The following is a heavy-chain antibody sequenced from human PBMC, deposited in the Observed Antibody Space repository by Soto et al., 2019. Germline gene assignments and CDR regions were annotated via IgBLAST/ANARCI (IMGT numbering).Heavy chain of an antibody. Sequence: PSETLSLTCTVSGGSVNSGTDYWSWSRQPPGKGLEWIGYTSNSGSAKYNLTLKSRVTITTDTSTNHFSLKLTSVTAADTAVYFCARVRWLSEYDILTGYYSFDQWGRGTMVTVPS. CDR3: ARVRWLSEYDILTGYYSFDQ. CDR2: TSNSGSA. J-gene: IGHJ4*02. V-gene: IGHV4-61*03. D-gene: IGHD3-9*01. CDR1: GGSVNSGTDY.